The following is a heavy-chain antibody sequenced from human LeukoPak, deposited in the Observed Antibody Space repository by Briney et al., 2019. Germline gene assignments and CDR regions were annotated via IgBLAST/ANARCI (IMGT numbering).Heavy chain of an antibody. Sequence: GGSLRLSCAPSGFTFSSYLTSWGRQAPGKGLEWWANIKQAVSEKYYVDSVRGRFTISRDNAKNSLYLHINTLRAEGTAVYYCARDWVYGEPQGYWGQGTLVTVSS. D-gene: IGHD4-17*01. CDR2: IKQAVSEK. V-gene: IGHV3-7*01. CDR1: GFTFSSYL. CDR3: ARDWVYGEPQGY. J-gene: IGHJ4*02.